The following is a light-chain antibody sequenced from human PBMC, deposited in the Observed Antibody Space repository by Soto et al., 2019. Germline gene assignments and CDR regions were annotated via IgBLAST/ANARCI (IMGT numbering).Light chain of an antibody. Sequence: MVLTQSPATLSLSPGERATLSCRASQSVSSSYVDWYQQKPGQAPRLLIYGASSRATGIPDRFSGSGSGTDFTLTISRLEPEDFAVYYCQQYGSSPGTFGRGTKVEIK. V-gene: IGKV3-20*01. CDR1: QSVSSSY. CDR2: GAS. CDR3: QQYGSSPGT. J-gene: IGKJ1*01.